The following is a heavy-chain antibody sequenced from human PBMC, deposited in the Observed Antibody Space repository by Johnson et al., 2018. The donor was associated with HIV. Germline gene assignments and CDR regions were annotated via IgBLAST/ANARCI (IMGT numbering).Heavy chain of an antibody. Sequence: VQLVEPGGGVVRPGRSLRLSCAASGFTFSDYYMSWIRQAPGKGLEWVSYISSIGSTIYYADSVKGRFTISRDNVKNSLYLQMNSLRAEDTAVYYCARSKDCSVGTCPDGLDIWGQGTMVIVSS. CDR2: ISSIGSTI. CDR3: ARSKDCSVGTCPDGLDI. J-gene: IGHJ3*02. D-gene: IGHD2-15*01. V-gene: IGHV3-11*04. CDR1: GFTFSDYY.